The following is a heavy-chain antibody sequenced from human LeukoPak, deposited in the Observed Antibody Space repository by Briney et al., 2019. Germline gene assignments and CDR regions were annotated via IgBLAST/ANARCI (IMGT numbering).Heavy chain of an antibody. CDR3: ARGRYCSGGSCFDY. D-gene: IGHD2-15*01. V-gene: IGHV4-59*01. Sequence: SETLSLTCTVSGGSISSYSWSWIRQPPGKGLEWIGYIYYSGSTNYNPSLKSRVTISVDTSKNQFSLKLSSVTAADTAVYYCARGRYCSGGSCFDYWGQGTLVTVSS. J-gene: IGHJ4*02. CDR2: IYYSGST. CDR1: GGSISSYS.